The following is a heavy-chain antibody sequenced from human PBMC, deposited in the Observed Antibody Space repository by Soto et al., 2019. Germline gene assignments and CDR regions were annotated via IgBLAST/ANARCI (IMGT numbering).Heavy chain of an antibody. CDR3: AKPPRITMVRGPFDY. CDR2: ISGSGGST. V-gene: IGHV3-23*01. Sequence: GGSLRLSCAASGFTFSSYAMSWVRQAPGKGLEWVSAISGSGGSTYYADSVKGRFTISRDNSKNTLYLQMNSLRAEDTAVYYCAKPPRITMVRGPFDYWGQGTLVTVSS. J-gene: IGHJ4*02. CDR1: GFTFSSYA. D-gene: IGHD3-10*01.